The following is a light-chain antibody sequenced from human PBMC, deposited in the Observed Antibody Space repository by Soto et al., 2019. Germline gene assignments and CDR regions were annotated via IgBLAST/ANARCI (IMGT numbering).Light chain of an antibody. Sequence: SYVLNQPPSVSVAPGQTASISCGGNNIGSKSVHWYQQEPGQAPVLVVYDDSDRPSGIPERFSGSSSGHTATLTISRVEAGDEADYYCQVWDNTNDVVFGGGTKLTVL. CDR2: DDS. CDR3: QVWDNTNDVV. V-gene: IGLV3-21*02. J-gene: IGLJ2*01. CDR1: NIGSKS.